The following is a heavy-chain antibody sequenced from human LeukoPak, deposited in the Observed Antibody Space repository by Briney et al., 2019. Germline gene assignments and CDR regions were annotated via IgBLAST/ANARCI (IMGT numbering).Heavy chain of an antibody. Sequence: SETLSLTCAVYGGSFSGYYWSWIRQPPGKGLEWIGEINHSGSTNYNPSLKSRVTISVDTSKNQFSLKLSSVTAADTAVYYCARHFGMVIPRMSWFDPWGQGTLVTVSS. J-gene: IGHJ5*02. CDR2: INHSGST. D-gene: IGHD3-3*01. CDR1: GGSFSGYY. V-gene: IGHV4-34*01. CDR3: ARHFGMVIPRMSWFDP.